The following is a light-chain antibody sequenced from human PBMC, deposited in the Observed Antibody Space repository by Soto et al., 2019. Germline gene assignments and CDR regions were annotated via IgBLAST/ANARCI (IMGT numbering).Light chain of an antibody. Sequence: EIVLTQSPATLSLSPGERATLSCRASQSVSNSLVRFQQKPGQAPRLLIYDASNRATDIPARFSGSGSGTDFTLTISSLEPEDLAVYYCQQRRNWPRTFGQGTKLEIK. V-gene: IGKV3-11*01. CDR3: QQRRNWPRT. CDR2: DAS. J-gene: IGKJ2*01. CDR1: QSVSNS.